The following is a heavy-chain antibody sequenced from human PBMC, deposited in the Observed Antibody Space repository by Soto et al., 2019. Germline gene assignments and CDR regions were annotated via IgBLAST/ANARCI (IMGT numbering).Heavy chain of an antibody. CDR2: ISSNGIGT. CDR3: ARRARADYYYMDV. J-gene: IGHJ6*03. CDR1: GFTFSSDA. Sequence: EVQLVESGGGLAQPGGSLRLSCAASGFTFSSDAMDWVRQAPGKGLEYVSGISSNGIGTYYASSVKGSFTISRDNSRDTVYLQMDSLRPEDMAVYYCARRARADYYYMDVWGKGTTVTVS. V-gene: IGHV3-64*01. D-gene: IGHD6-6*01.